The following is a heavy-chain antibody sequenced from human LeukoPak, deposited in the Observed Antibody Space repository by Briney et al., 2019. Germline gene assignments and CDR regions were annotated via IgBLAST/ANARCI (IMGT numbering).Heavy chain of an antibody. CDR1: GFTLSRHW. J-gene: IGHJ4*02. CDR2: ISGDGTMS. CDR3: ARQDPTAMDQFPFDY. V-gene: IGHV3-74*01. D-gene: IGHD5-18*01. Sequence: PGGSLRLSCAASGFTLSRHWMDWIRQVPGKGLLWVSRISGDGTMSNYAPSVMGRFTISRDNSKNTLYLQMNSLRAEDTAVYYCARQDPTAMDQFPFDYWGQGTLVTVSS.